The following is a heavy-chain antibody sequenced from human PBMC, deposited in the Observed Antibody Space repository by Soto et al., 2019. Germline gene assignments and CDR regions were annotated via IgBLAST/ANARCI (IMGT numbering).Heavy chain of an antibody. CDR1: GGSVNNISDY. V-gene: IGHV4-61*01. CDR3: ARGVGFGYYYYHMDR. Sequence: QVQLQESGPGLVKPSETLALTCTVSGGSVNNISDYWSWVRQPPGTWLEWIGYIYYSGSADYKPSLGRRVTISLDTSKNQFSLKLSSVTTADTAVYYCARGVGFGYYYYHMDRWGQGATVTVSS. D-gene: IGHD3-10*01. CDR2: IYYSGSA. J-gene: IGHJ6*02.